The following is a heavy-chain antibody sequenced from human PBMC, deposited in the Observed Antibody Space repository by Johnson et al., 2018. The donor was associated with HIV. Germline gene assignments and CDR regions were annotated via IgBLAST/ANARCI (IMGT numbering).Heavy chain of an antibody. Sequence: QVQLVESGGGLVQPGGSLRLSCAASGFTFSSYWMSWVRQAPGKGLEWVAVISYDGSNKYHADSVKGRFTISRDNSKNTLYLQMNSLRPEDTAAYYCATIAAHGAAFDIWGQGTVVTVSS. J-gene: IGHJ3*02. CDR2: ISYDGSNK. CDR3: ATIAAHGAAFDI. CDR1: GFTFSSYW. V-gene: IGHV3-30*03. D-gene: IGHD6-25*01.